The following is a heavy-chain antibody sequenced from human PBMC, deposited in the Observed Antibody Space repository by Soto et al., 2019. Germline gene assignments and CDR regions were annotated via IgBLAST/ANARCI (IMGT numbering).Heavy chain of an antibody. J-gene: IGHJ3*02. V-gene: IGHV3-53*04. Sequence: GGSLRLSCAASGFTVSSNYMSWVRQAPGKGLEWVSVIYSGGSTYYADSVKGRFTISRHNSKNTLYLQMNSLRAEGTAVYYCARGGDCSGGSCYDDAFDIWGQGTMVTVSS. D-gene: IGHD2-15*01. CDR1: GFTVSSNY. CDR2: IYSGGST. CDR3: ARGGDCSGGSCYDDAFDI.